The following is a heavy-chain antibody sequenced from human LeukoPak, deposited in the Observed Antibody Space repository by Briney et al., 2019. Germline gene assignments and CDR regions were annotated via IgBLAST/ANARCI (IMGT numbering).Heavy chain of an antibody. V-gene: IGHV3-23*01. D-gene: IGHD2-2*01. CDR3: AKDRVVVVPTDLFWFDP. CDR1: GFTFSSYG. CDR2: ISGSGGST. Sequence: GGTLRLSCAASGFTFSSYGMSWVRQAPGKGLEWVSAISGSGGSTYYADSVKGRFTISRGNSKNTLYLQMNSLRAEDTAVYYCAKDRVVVVPTDLFWFDPWGQGTLVTVSS. J-gene: IGHJ5*02.